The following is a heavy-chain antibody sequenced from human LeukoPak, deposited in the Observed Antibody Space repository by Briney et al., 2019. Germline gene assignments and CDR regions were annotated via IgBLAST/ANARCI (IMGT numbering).Heavy chain of an antibody. V-gene: IGHV3-23*01. D-gene: IGHD1-26*01. CDR2: ISGSGGST. CDR3: ARARWELLSSAFDI. J-gene: IGHJ3*02. Sequence: PGGSLRLSCAASGFTFSNYAMSWVRQAPGKGLEWVSAISGSGGSTYYADSVKGRFTISRDNSKNTLYLQMNSLRAEDTAVYYCARARWELLSSAFDIWGQGTMVTVSS. CDR1: GFTFSNYA.